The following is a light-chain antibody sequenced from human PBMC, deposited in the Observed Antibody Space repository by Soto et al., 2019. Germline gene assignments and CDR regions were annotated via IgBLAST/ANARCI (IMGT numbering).Light chain of an antibody. CDR3: TSFTSSNTWL. V-gene: IGLV2-14*01. CDR2: EVR. Sequence: QSALTQPPSASGSPGQSITISCTGTSSDVGGYNYVSWYQQHPGKAPKLMIYEVRNRPSGVSNRFSGSKSGNTAPLTISGLQAEDEADYYCTSFTSSNTWLFGGGTKVTVL. CDR1: SSDVGGYNY. J-gene: IGLJ3*02.